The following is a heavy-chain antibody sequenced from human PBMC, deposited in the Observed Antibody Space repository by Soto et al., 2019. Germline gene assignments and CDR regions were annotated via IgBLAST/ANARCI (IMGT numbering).Heavy chain of an antibody. CDR1: GGTFSSYA. D-gene: IGHD6-13*01. Sequence: ASVKVSCKASGGTFSSYAISWVRQAPGQGLEWMGGIIPIFGTANYAQKFQGRVTITADKSTSTAYMELSSLRSEDTAVYYCNLGQQLVPSYYYGMDVWGQGTTVTVSS. V-gene: IGHV1-69*06. J-gene: IGHJ6*02. CDR3: NLGQQLVPSYYYGMDV. CDR2: IIPIFGTA.